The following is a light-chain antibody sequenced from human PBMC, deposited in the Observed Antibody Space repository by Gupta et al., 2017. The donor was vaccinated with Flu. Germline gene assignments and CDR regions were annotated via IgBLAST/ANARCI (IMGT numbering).Light chain of an antibody. V-gene: IGKV4-1*01. CDR1: QSVLYSSNNKNY. Sequence: DIVMTQSPDSLAVSLGERATINCKSSQSVLYSSNNKNYLAWYQQKPGQPPKLLIYWASTRESGVPDRFSGSGSGTDFTLTISSLQAEDVAIYYCQHEDSGPSFFGQGTKVEIK. CDR2: WAS. CDR3: QHEDSGPSF. J-gene: IGKJ2*01.